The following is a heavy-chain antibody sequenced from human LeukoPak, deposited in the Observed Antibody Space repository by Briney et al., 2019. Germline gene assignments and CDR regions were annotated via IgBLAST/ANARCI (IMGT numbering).Heavy chain of an antibody. CDR1: GGSISSSSYY. CDR2: IYYSGST. D-gene: IGHD6-25*01. Sequence: SETLSLTCTVSGGSISSSSYYWGWIRQPPGKGLEWIGSIYYSGSTYYNPSLKSRVTISVDTSKNQFSLKLSSVTAADTAVYYCTAGRSDYFDFWGQETLVTVSS. J-gene: IGHJ4*02. V-gene: IGHV4-39*01. CDR3: TAGRSDYFDF.